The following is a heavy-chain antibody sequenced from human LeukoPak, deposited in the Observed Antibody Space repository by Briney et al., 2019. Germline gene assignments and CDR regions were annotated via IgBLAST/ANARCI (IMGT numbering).Heavy chain of an antibody. D-gene: IGHD3-10*01. CDR1: GGSISSYY. CDR2: IYYSGST. Sequence: SETLSLTCTVSGGSISSYYWSWLRQPPGKGLEWIGYIYYSGSTNYNPSLKSRVTISVDTSKNQFSLKLSSVTAADTAVYYCARISLVRGVMSDGYYGMDVWGQGTTVTVSS. CDR3: ARISLVRGVMSDGYYGMDV. V-gene: IGHV4-59*08. J-gene: IGHJ6*02.